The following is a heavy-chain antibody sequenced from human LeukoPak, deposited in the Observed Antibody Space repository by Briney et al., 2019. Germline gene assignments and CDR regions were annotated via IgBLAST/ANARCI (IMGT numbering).Heavy chain of an antibody. CDR3: ARGGITIFGVAVDAFDI. V-gene: IGHV1-69*05. D-gene: IGHD3-3*01. Sequence: ASVKVSCKASGGTFSSYAISWVRQAPGQGLEWMGGIIPIFGTANYAQKFQGRVTITTDESTSTAYMELSSLRSEDTAVYYCARGGITIFGVAVDAFDIWGQGTMVTVSS. CDR2: IIPIFGTA. CDR1: GGTFSSYA. J-gene: IGHJ3*02.